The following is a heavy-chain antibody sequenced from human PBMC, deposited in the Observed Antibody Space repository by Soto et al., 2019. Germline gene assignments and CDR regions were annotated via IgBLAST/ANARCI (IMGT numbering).Heavy chain of an antibody. Sequence: GGSLRLSCAASGFTFSIYGMHWVRHAPGKGLEWVAVIWYDGSNKYYADSVKGRFTISRDNSKNTLYLQMNSLRAEDTAVYYCARMEAAAGDYYYGMDVWGQGTTVTVSS. CDR1: GFTFSIYG. CDR3: ARMEAAAGDYYYGMDV. D-gene: IGHD6-13*01. CDR2: IWYDGSNK. J-gene: IGHJ6*02. V-gene: IGHV3-33*01.